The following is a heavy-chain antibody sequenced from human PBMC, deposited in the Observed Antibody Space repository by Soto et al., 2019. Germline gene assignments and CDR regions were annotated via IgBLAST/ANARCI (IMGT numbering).Heavy chain of an antibody. J-gene: IGHJ5*02. V-gene: IGHV4-59*08. Sequence: PSETLSLTCTVSGVSISPYYWSWIRQPPGKGLEWIGYIYYSGSTNYNPSLKSRVTISVDTSKNQFSLKLSSVTAADTAVYYCARRAEAYYYDSSGYYYGVSWFDPWGQGTLVTVSS. CDR1: GVSISPYY. CDR3: ARRAEAYYYDSSGYYYGVSWFDP. D-gene: IGHD3-22*01. CDR2: IYYSGST.